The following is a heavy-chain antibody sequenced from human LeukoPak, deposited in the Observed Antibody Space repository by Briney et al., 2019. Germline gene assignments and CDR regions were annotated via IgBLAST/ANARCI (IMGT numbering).Heavy chain of an antibody. V-gene: IGHV4-31*03. CDR3: ARVNYGSATKEDY. J-gene: IGHJ4*02. CDR2: IYYSGSA. D-gene: IGHD3-10*01. Sequence: SETLSLTCTVSGGSIWTSDYYWGCIRQFPGKGLEWIGYIYYSGSAYYNPSLKSRVTISVDTSENQFSLKLSSVTAADTAVYYCARVNYGSATKEDYWGQGTLVTVSS. CDR1: GGSIWTSDYY.